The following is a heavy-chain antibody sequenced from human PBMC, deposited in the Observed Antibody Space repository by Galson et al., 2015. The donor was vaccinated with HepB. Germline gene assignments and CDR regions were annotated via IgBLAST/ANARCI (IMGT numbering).Heavy chain of an antibody. J-gene: IGHJ6*02. CDR3: ARDLDVDYATNYYHYGMDV. Sequence: SLRLSCAASGFTFSNYGMHWVRQAPGKGLEWVAVIWYDGSNKDYADSVKGRFTISRDNSKNTLYLQMNSLRAEDPAVYYCARDLDVDYATNYYHYGMDVWGQGTTVTVSS. CDR2: IWYDGSNK. V-gene: IGHV3-33*01. CDR1: GFTFSNYG. D-gene: IGHD4-17*01.